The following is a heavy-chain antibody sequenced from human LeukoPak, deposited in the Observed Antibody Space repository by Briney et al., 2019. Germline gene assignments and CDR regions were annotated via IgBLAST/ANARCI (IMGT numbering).Heavy chain of an antibody. Sequence: GGSLRLSCAASGFTFSSYAMSWVRQAPGKGLEWVSGISGNGGSTYYADSVKGRFTISRDNSKNTLYLQMSSLRAEDTAVYYCAKDRTPINIIVVVAAIGYWGQGTLVTVSS. V-gene: IGHV3-23*01. J-gene: IGHJ4*02. D-gene: IGHD2-15*01. CDR1: GFTFSSYA. CDR2: ISGNGGST. CDR3: AKDRTPINIIVVVAAIGY.